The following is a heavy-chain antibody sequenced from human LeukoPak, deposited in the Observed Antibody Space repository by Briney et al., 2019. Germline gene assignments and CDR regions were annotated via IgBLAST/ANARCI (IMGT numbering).Heavy chain of an antibody. V-gene: IGHV3-21*01. CDR2: ISSSSSYI. J-gene: IGHJ4*02. CDR1: GFTVSSSY. Sequence: PGGSLRLSCAASGFTVSSSYMSWVRQAPGKGLEWVSSISSSSSYIYYADSVKGRFTISRDNAKNSLYLQMNSLRAEDTAVYYCARDVPPLEKEDWGQGTLVTVSS. CDR3: ARDVPPLEKED.